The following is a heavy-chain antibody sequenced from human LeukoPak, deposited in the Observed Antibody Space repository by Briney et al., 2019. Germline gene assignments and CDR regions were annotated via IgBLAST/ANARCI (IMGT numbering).Heavy chain of an antibody. V-gene: IGHV4-59*01. CDR1: GGSLSSYY. CDR3: ARQGREDYFHY. J-gene: IGHJ4*02. CDR2: IYYSGST. Sequence: SETLSLSCTVSGGSLSSYYRGWIRQPPGKGLEWIGYIYYSGSTNYNPSLKSRVTISVDTSKNHFSLKLSSVAAADTAVYYCARQGREDYFHYCGEPSLVTASS.